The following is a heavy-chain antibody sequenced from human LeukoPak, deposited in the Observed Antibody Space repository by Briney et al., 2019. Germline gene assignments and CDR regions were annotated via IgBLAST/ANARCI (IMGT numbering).Heavy chain of an antibody. V-gene: IGHV4-59*01. CDR1: GESISGFY. CDR2: IYYSGST. CDR3: ARVSIRRQWLDYDNWFDP. D-gene: IGHD6-19*01. J-gene: IGHJ5*02. Sequence: SETLSLTCTVSGESISGFYWTWIRQPPGKGLEWIGYIYYSGSTNYNPSLKSRVTISVDTSKNQFSLKLSSVTAADTAVYYCARVSIRRQWLDYDNWFDPWGQGTLVTVSS.